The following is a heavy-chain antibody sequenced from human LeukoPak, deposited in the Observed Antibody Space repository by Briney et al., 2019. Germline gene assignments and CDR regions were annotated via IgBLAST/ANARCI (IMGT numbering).Heavy chain of an antibody. D-gene: IGHD6-13*01. CDR3: GGSSWYDYYFDY. J-gene: IGHJ4*02. CDR1: GYSISSGYY. Sequence: LETLSLTCTVSGYSISSGYYWGWIRQPPGKGLEWIGSIYHSGSTYYNPSLKSRVTISVDTSKNQFSLKLSSVTAADTAVYFCGGSSWYDYYFDYWGQGTLVTVSS. CDR2: IYHSGST. V-gene: IGHV4-38-2*02.